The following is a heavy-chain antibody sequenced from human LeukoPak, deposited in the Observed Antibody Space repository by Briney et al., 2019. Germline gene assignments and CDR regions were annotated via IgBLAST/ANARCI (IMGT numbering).Heavy chain of an antibody. CDR1: GGTFSSYA. J-gene: IGHJ4*02. D-gene: IGHD3-10*01. CDR2: IIPIFGTA. CDR3: ARGVGSYYYGSGSDY. V-gene: IGHV1-69*13. Sequence: SMKVSCKASGGTFSSYAISWVRQAPGQGLEWMGGIIPIFGTANYAQKFQGRVTITADESTSTAYMELSSLRSEDTAVYYCARGVGSYYYGSGSDYWGQGTLVTVSS.